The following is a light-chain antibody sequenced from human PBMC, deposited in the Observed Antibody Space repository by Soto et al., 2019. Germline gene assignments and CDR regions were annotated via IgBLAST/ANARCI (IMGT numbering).Light chain of an antibody. CDR1: SSDVGSYNL. Sequence: LTQPASVSWSPGQSITISCTGTSSDVGSYNLVSWYQQHPGKAPKLMIYEGSKRPSGVSNRFSGSKSGNTASLTISGLQAEDEADYYCCSYAGSSTHVVFGGGTKVTVL. V-gene: IGLV2-23*01. J-gene: IGLJ2*01. CDR2: EGS. CDR3: CSYAGSSTHVV.